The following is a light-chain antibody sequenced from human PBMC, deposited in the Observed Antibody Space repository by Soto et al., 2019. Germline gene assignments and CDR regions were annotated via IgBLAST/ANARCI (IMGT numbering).Light chain of an antibody. V-gene: IGLV2-14*01. CDR3: CSYTNNSTVV. CDR2: DVS. CDR1: SSDVGGYHY. Sequence: QSVLTQPASVSGSPGQSITISCTGTSSDVGGYHYVSWYQQYPGKAPKLMIYDVSNRPSGVSKRFSGSKSGNTASLTISGLQAEDEADYYCCSYTNNSTVVFGGGTKLTVL. J-gene: IGLJ2*01.